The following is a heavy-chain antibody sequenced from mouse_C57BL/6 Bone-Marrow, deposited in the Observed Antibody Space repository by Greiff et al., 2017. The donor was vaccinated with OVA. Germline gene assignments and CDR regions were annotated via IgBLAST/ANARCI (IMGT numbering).Heavy chain of an antibody. J-gene: IGHJ1*03. CDR2: IYPGDGDP. Sequence: QVQLKQSGPELVKPGASVKISCKASGYAFSSSWMNWVKQRPGKGLEWIGRIYPGDGDPNYTGKFKGKATLTADNSSSTLYMQLSSLTSEDSAVYLYERQAYYSNYFYWYIDVWGTGTTVTVSS. CDR1: GYAFSSSW. V-gene: IGHV1-82*01. D-gene: IGHD2-5*01. CDR3: ERQAYYSNYFYWYIDV.